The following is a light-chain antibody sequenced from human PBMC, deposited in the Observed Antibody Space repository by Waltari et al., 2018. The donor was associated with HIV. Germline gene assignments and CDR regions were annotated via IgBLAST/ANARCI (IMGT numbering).Light chain of an antibody. CDR1: SSNIGAGYD. CDR2: KSA. V-gene: IGLV1-40*01. CDR3: QSYDTTLSGFV. Sequence: QSVLTQPPSVSGAPGQRVTISCTGTSSNIGAGYDVHWYKQLPGKAPKLLIYKSASRPSGVSDRFSGSRSGTSASLAITGLQTDDEADYSCQSYDTTLSGFVFGGGTKLTVL. J-gene: IGLJ2*01.